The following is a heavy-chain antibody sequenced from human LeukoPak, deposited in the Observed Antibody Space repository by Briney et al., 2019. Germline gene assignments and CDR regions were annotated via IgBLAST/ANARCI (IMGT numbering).Heavy chain of an antibody. V-gene: IGHV5-51*01. CDR2: IYPGDSDT. CDR1: GYRFTSYW. CDR3: ARHEGYCSSTSCYEWFDP. Sequence: GESLKISCKGSGYRFTSYWIGWVRQMPGKGLEWMGIIYPGDSDTRYSPSFQGQVTISADKPISTAYLQWSSLKASDTAMYYCARHEGYCSSTSCYEWFDPWGQGTLVTVSS. J-gene: IGHJ5*02. D-gene: IGHD2-2*01.